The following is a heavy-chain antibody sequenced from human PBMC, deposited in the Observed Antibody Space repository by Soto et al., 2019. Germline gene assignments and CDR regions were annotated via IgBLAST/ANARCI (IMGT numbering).Heavy chain of an antibody. J-gene: IGHJ3*02. V-gene: IGHV3-30*18. Sequence: GGSLRLSCAASGFTFSTYGMHWVRQAPGKGLEWVAVIPYDGSKNYFADSVKGRFTISRDNSKNTLYLQMNSLRDEDTAVYYCAQDFRGFSGSYLDAFDIWGQGTMVTVSS. CDR3: AQDFRGFSGSYLDAFDI. D-gene: IGHD3-10*01. CDR2: IPYDGSKN. CDR1: GFTFSTYG.